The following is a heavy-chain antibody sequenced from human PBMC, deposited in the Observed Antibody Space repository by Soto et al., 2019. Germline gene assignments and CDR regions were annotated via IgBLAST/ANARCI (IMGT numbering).Heavy chain of an antibody. V-gene: IGHV1-69*13. CDR2: IIPIFGTA. D-gene: IGHD2-21*02. CDR1: GGTFSSYS. CDR3: ARDLFAYCGGDCYSAGY. J-gene: IGHJ4*02. Sequence: SVEVSCRAPGGTFSSYSISWVRQAPGQGREWMGGIIPIFGTANYAQKFQGRVTITADESTSTAYMELSSLRSEDTAVYYCARDLFAYCGGDCYSAGYWGQGTLVTVSS.